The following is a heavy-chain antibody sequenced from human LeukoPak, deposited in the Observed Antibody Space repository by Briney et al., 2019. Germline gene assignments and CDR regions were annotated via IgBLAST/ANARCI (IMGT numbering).Heavy chain of an antibody. CDR1: GFTFSSYA. V-gene: IGHV3-23*01. CDR2: ISGSGGST. D-gene: IGHD3-22*01. J-gene: IGHJ3*02. Sequence: GGSLRLSCAASGFTFSSYAMSWVRQAPGKGLEWVSAISGSGGSTYYADSVKGRFTISRDNSKNTLYLQMNSLRAEDTAVYYCAKTKGPSSITMIGDAFDIWGQGTMVTVSS. CDR3: AKTKGPSSITMIGDAFDI.